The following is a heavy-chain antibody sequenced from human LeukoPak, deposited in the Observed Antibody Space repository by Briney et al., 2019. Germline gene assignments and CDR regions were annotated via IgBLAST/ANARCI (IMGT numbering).Heavy chain of an antibody. D-gene: IGHD3-22*01. CDR2: ISYDGSNK. V-gene: IGHV3-30*01. J-gene: IGHJ4*02. CDR3: AREERAPYDSSGYYIDY. Sequence: GRSLRLSCAASGSTFSSYAMHWVRQAPGKGLEWVAVISYDGSNKYYADSVKGRFTISRDNSQNTLYLQMNSLRAEDTAVYYCAREERAPYDSSGYYIDYWGQGTLVTVSS. CDR1: GSTFSSYA.